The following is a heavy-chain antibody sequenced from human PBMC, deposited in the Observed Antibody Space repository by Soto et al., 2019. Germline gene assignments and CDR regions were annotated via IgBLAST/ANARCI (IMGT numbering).Heavy chain of an antibody. V-gene: IGHV3-23*01. CDR1: GFTFSSYA. J-gene: IGHJ4*02. Sequence: EVQLLQSGGGLVQPGGSLRLSCVASGFTFSSYAMNWVRQAPGKGPEWVSSISATGGSAYYADSVKGRFTSSRDNSKNSLYLHMDSLRARDTALYYCARDRGYSVYDREVFGFWGQGTVVTVSS. CDR3: ARDRGYSVYDREVFGF. D-gene: IGHD5-12*01. CDR2: ISATGGSA.